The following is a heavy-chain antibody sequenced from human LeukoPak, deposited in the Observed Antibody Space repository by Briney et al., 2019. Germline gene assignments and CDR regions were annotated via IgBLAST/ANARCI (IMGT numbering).Heavy chain of an antibody. CDR1: GYSFITYW. J-gene: IGHJ5*02. CDR3: ARYAGSSPMFDP. Sequence: GESLKISCQGSGYSFITYWIACVRQMPGKGRECMGIIYPGDSDTRYSPSFHGQVTISADKSISTAYLQWSSLKASDTAMYYCARYAGSSPMFDPWGQGTLVTVSS. V-gene: IGHV5-51*01. CDR2: IYPGDSDT. D-gene: IGHD3-10*01.